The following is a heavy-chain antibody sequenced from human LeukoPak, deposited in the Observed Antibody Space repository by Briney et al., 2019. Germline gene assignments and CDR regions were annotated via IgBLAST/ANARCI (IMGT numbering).Heavy chain of an antibody. CDR2: IKSKTDGGTT. Sequence: GGSLRLACAASGFTFSSYAMHWVRQAPGKGLEWVGRIKSKTDGGTTDYAAPVKGRFTISRHDSKSTLYLQLNSLKTEDTAVYYCTTDAFDIWGQGTMVTVSS. CDR3: TTDAFDI. V-gene: IGHV3-15*01. CDR1: GFTFSSYA. J-gene: IGHJ3*02.